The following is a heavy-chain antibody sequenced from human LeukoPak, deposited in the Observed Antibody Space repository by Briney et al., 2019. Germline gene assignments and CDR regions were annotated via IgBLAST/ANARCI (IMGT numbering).Heavy chain of an antibody. Sequence: ASVKVSCKASGYTFIGYYMHWVRQAPGQGLEWMGWINPNNGGAHYAQKFQGRVTMTRDTSISTAYMVLSRLRSDDTAVYYCASEGTGGGDVNWFDPWGQGTLVTVSS. CDR3: ASEGTGGGDVNWFDP. CDR2: INPNNGGA. D-gene: IGHD2-21*01. J-gene: IGHJ5*02. V-gene: IGHV1-2*02. CDR1: GYTFIGYY.